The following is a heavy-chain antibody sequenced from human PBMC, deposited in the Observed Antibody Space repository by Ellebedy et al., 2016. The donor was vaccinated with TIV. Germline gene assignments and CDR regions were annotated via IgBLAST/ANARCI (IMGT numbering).Heavy chain of an antibody. J-gene: IGHJ6*03. CDR2: IKQDGSEK. CDR1: GFTFSSYW. Sequence: GESLKISCAASGFTFSSYWMSWVRQAPGKGLEWVANIKQDGSEKYYVDSVKGRFTISRDNAKNSLYLQMNSLRAEDTAVYYCARGDIVVVPAQAPMDVWGKGTTVTVSS. V-gene: IGHV3-7*02. D-gene: IGHD2-2*01. CDR3: ARGDIVVVPAQAPMDV.